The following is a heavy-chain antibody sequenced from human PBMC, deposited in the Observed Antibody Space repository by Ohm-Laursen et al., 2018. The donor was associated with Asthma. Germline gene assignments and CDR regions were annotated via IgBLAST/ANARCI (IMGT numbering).Heavy chain of an antibody. CDR1: GYPFTRDY. Sequence: GASVKVSCKASGYPFTRDYMHWVRQAPGQGLEWMGIINPSSGSSSYAQKFQGRVTMTRDTSTSTDYMELSSLRSEDTAVYYCATVDATGTFDYWGQGTLVTVSS. J-gene: IGHJ4*02. CDR3: ATVDATGTFDY. V-gene: IGHV1-46*01. CDR2: INPSSGSS. D-gene: IGHD1-1*01.